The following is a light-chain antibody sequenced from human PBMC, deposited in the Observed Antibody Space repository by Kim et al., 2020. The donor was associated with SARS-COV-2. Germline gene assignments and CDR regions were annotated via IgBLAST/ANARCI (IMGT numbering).Light chain of an antibody. V-gene: IGKV3-20*01. CDR2: GAS. CDR1: ESISTY. Sequence: SMSDGESATLACRASESISTYLAWYQHKPGQSPRLLIYGASSRATGIPDRFSGSGSGTDFTLTISRLESEDFALYYCQQYGTSQFTFGRGTKMEI. J-gene: IGKJ2*01. CDR3: QQYGTSQFT.